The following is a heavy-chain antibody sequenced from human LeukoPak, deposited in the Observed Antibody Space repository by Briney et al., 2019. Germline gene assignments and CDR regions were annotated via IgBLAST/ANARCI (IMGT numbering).Heavy chain of an antibody. J-gene: IGHJ4*02. D-gene: IGHD4/OR15-4a*01. CDR1: GGTFSSYA. Sequence: GASVKVSCKASGGTFSSYAISWVRQAPGQGLEWMGRIIPIFGTANYAQKFQGRVTITTDESTSTAYTELSSLRSGDTAVYYCAREDDYGGWWGQGTLVTVSS. V-gene: IGHV1-69*05. CDR3: AREDDYGGW. CDR2: IIPIFGTA.